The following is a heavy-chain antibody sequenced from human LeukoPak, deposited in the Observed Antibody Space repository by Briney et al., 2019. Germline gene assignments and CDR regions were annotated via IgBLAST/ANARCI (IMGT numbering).Heavy chain of an antibody. D-gene: IGHD2-15*01. V-gene: IGHV4-30-4*01. CDR1: GGSISSGDYY. Sequence: SETLSLTCTVSGGSISSGDYYWSWIRQPPGTGLEWIGYIYYSGSTYYTPSLRGRVTISVDTSKNQFSLKLSSVTAADTAVYYCARGQNYCSGGSCELCWFDPWGQGTLVTVSS. J-gene: IGHJ5*02. CDR2: IYYSGST. CDR3: ARGQNYCSGGSCELCWFDP.